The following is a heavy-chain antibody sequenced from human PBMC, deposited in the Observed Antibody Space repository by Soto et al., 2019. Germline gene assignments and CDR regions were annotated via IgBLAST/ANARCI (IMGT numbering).Heavy chain of an antibody. V-gene: IGHV1-18*01. J-gene: IGHJ5*02. CDR2: ISAYNGNT. CDR1: GYTFTSYG. D-gene: IGHD3-9*01. CDR3: ARVVKSTENYDILTGRFDP. Sequence: AASVKVSCKASGYTFTSYGISWVRQAPGQGLEWMGWISAYNGNTNYAQKLQGRVTMTTDTSTSTAYMELRSLRSDDTAVYYCARVVKSTENYDILTGRFDPWGQGTLVTVSS.